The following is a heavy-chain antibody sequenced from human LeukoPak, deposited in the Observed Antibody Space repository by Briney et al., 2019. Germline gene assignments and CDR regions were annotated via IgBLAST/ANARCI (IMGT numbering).Heavy chain of an antibody. Sequence: LVASVKVSCKASGYTFTGYYMHWVRQAPGQGLEWMGWINPNSGGTNYAQKFQGRVTMTRDTSISTAYMELSRLRSDDTPVYYCAQLTHLTGENYYFDYWGQGTLVTVSS. J-gene: IGHJ4*02. CDR2: INPNSGGT. D-gene: IGHD3-9*01. CDR1: GYTFTGYY. CDR3: AQLTHLTGENYYFDY. V-gene: IGHV1-2*03.